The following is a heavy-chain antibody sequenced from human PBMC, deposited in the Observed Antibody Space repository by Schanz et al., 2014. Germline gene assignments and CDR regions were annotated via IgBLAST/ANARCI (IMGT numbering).Heavy chain of an antibody. D-gene: IGHD5-12*01. V-gene: IGHV7-4-1*02. CDR1: GYTFAMYD. Sequence: QVQLVQSGSELKKPGASVKVSCKASGYTFAMYDMNWVRQAPGQGLEWMGWINTDTANPTYAQGFTGRVVYTLDASVTTAYLEISSLKVEDTAVYYCARGYSGYSHFDYWGQGALVTVSS. J-gene: IGHJ4*02. CDR3: ARGYSGYSHFDY. CDR2: INTDTANP.